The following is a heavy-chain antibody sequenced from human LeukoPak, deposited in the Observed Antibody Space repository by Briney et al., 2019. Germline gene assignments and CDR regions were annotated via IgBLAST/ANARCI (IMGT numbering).Heavy chain of an antibody. Sequence: GGSLRLSCAASGFTFSNAWMSWVRQAPGKGLEWVGRIKSKTDGGTTEYAAPVEGRFTISRDDSKNTLYPQMNSLKTEDTAVYYCTTDGGTVTPTGYYYGMDVWGKGTTVTVSS. J-gene: IGHJ6*04. D-gene: IGHD4-17*01. V-gene: IGHV3-15*01. CDR1: GFTFSNAW. CDR3: TTDGGTVTPTGYYYGMDV. CDR2: IKSKTDGGTT.